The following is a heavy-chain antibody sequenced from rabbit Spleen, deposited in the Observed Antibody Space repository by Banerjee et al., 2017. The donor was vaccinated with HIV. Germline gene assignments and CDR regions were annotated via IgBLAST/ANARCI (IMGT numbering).Heavy chain of an antibody. Sequence: QEQLVESGGGLVKPEGSLTLTCTASGFSFSRGYYIHWVRQAPGKGLEWIACIDISSGGTWYASWVNGRFTISKTSNTVDLKMTSLTAADTATYFCARERYDGSTGHLLNLWGQGTLVTVS. CDR1: GFSFSRGYY. D-gene: IGHD4-2*01. J-gene: IGHJ4*01. CDR2: IDISSGGT. CDR3: ARERYDGSTGHLLNL. V-gene: IGHV1S45*01.